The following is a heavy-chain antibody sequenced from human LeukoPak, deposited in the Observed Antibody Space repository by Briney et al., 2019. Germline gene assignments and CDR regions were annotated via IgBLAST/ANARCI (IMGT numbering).Heavy chain of an antibody. CDR1: GYTFTSYA. CDR3: ARAKPKNMVRGLIMRRESRYYFDY. J-gene: IGHJ4*02. Sequence: ASVKVSCKASGYTFTSYAMHWVRQAPGQRLEWMGWINAGNGNTKYSQEFQGRVTITRDTSASTAYMELSSLRSDDTAVYYCARAKPKNMVRGLIMRRESRYYFDYWGQGTLVTVSS. D-gene: IGHD3-10*01. V-gene: IGHV1-3*01. CDR2: INAGNGNT.